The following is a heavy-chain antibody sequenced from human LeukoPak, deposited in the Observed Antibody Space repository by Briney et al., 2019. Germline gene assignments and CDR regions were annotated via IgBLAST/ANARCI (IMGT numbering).Heavy chain of an antibody. V-gene: IGHV3-23*01. Sequence: PGGSLRLSCSASGFTFSNYAMHWVRQAPGKGLEWVSGISGSGGNTYYADSVKGRFTISRDNSKNTLYLQMNSLRAEDTAVYYCAKRFQLVEYYNGMDVWGQGTTVTVSS. D-gene: IGHD6-6*01. CDR1: GFTFSNYA. CDR3: AKRFQLVEYYNGMDV. J-gene: IGHJ6*02. CDR2: ISGSGGNT.